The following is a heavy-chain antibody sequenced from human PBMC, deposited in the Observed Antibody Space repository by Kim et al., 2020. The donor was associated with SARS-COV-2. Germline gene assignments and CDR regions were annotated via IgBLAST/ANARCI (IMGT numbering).Heavy chain of an antibody. CDR3: ARELSFYGDYDYYYYYMDV. Sequence: GGSLRLSCAASGFTFSSYWMSWVRQAPGKGLEWVANIKQDGSEKYYVDSVKGRFTISRDNAKNSLYLQMNSLRAEDTAVYYCARELSFYGDYDYYYYYMDVWGKGTTVTVSS. CDR1: GFTFSSYW. V-gene: IGHV3-7*01. D-gene: IGHD4-17*01. CDR2: IKQDGSEK. J-gene: IGHJ6*03.